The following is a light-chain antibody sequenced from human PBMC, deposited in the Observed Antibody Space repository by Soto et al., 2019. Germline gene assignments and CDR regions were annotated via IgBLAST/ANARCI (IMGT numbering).Light chain of an antibody. Sequence: QSVLTQPHSASGTPGQRVTISCSGSSSKIGSNYVYWYQQLTGTAPKLLIYSNNQRPSGVPDRFSGSKSGTSASLAISGLRSEDEADYYGAAWDDSLSGVGFGGGTKLTVL. V-gene: IGLV1-47*02. CDR1: SSKIGSNY. CDR2: SNN. J-gene: IGLJ2*01. CDR3: AAWDDSLSGVG.